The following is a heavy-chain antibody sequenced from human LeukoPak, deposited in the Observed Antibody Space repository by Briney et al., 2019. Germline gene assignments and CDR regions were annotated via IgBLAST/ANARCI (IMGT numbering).Heavy chain of an antibody. D-gene: IGHD3-10*01. V-gene: IGHV1-18*01. CDR3: ASSFGNYYYYGMDV. CDR1: GYTFTSYG. CDR2: ISAYNGNT. J-gene: IGHJ6*02. Sequence: ASVTVSCKASGYTFTSYGISWVRQAPGQGLEWMGWISAYNGNTNYAQKLQGRVTMTTDTSTSTAYMELRSLRSDDTAVYYCASSFGNYYYYGMDVWGQGTTVTVSS.